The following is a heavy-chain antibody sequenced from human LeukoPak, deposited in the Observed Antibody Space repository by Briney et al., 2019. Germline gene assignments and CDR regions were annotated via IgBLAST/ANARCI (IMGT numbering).Heavy chain of an antibody. V-gene: IGHV1-18*01. CDR3: ARDQITMVRGAVFDY. CDR1: GYTFTSYG. D-gene: IGHD3-10*01. Sequence: ASVKVSCKASGYTFTSYGISWVRQAPGQGLEWMGWISAYNGNTNYAQKLQGRVTMTTDTSTNTAYMELRSLRSDDTAVYYCARDQITMVRGAVFDYWGQGTLVTVSS. J-gene: IGHJ4*02. CDR2: ISAYNGNT.